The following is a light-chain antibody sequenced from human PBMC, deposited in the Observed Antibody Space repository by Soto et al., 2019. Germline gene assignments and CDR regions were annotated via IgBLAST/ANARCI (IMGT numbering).Light chain of an antibody. Sequence: DIQMTQSPSTRSGSVWDRVTITCRASQTISSWVARYQQKPGKEPKLLIYKASTLKSGVPSRFSGSGSGTEFTLTLSSLQPDYFATYYSKHYTSXSEACGQGTKV. CDR2: KAS. CDR1: QTISSW. J-gene: IGKJ1*01. CDR3: KHYTSXSEA. V-gene: IGKV1-5*03.